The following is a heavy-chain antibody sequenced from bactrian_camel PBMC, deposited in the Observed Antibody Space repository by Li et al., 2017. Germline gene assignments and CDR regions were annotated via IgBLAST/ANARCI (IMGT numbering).Heavy chain of an antibody. Sequence: HVQLVESGGGSVQAGGSLRLSCAASRYTDSHYCMGWFRQAPGKEREGVASIYLGGGSIYYDDSVKDRFTISRDNTKNTLYLQMNSLKPEDTAMYYCAASPTRLLTYGGSWRGTAKPPLCRAVENDYPYWGQGTQVTVS. CDR2: IYLGGGSI. J-gene: IGHJ4*01. D-gene: IGHD6*01. CDR3: AASPTRLLTYGGSWRGTAKPPLCRAVENDYPY. CDR1: RYTDSHYC. V-gene: IGHV3S1*01.